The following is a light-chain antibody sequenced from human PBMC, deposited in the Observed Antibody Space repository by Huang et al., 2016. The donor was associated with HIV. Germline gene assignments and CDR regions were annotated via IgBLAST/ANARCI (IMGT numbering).Light chain of an antibody. CDR2: AAA. J-gene: IGKJ5*01. CDR1: QSVGTY. Sequence: EIVLTQSPATLSLSPGERATLSCRASQSVGTYLAWYQQKPGQAPRLLIYAAANRATGIPARFSVSVSGTDFTLTISILEPEDFAVYYCQQRSDWPITFGQGTRLEIK. V-gene: IGKV3-11*01. CDR3: QQRSDWPIT.